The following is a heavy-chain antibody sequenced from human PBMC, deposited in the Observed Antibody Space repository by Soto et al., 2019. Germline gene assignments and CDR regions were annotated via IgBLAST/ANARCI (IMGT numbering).Heavy chain of an antibody. D-gene: IGHD4-17*01. Sequence: EVQLVESGGGLVQPGGSLRLSCAASGFTFSSYWMHWVRQAPGKGLVWVSRINSDGTTTNYADSVKGRFTISRDNAKKAVYLQMNSLRAEETAVYCCESSARGIYGDYNRGRGTLVTVSS. V-gene: IGHV3-74*02. CDR1: GFTFSSYW. CDR2: INSDGTTT. J-gene: IGHJ4*02. CDR3: ESSARGIYGDYN.